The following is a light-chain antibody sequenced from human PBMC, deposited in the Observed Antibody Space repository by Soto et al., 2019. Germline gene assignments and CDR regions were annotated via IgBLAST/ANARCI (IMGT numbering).Light chain of an antibody. CDR3: SSYSGTNYHYV. CDR1: SNDIGGYNY. J-gene: IGLJ1*01. CDR2: EVS. Sequence: QSVLTQPPSASGSFGQSVTISCTGTSNDIGGYNYVSWYQQHPGKANKLMIYEVSERPSGVPFRFSGSKSGNTASLTVFCFQADVEADYYCSSYSGTNYHYVFGTGTKVTVL. V-gene: IGLV2-8*01.